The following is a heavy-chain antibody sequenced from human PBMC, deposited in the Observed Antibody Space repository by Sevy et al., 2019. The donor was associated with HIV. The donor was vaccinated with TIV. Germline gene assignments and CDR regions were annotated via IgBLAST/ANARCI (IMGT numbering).Heavy chain of an antibody. CDR1: GGSISSSSYY. D-gene: IGHD2-15*01. V-gene: IGHV4-39*01. Sequence: SETLSLTCTVSGGSISSSSYYWGWIRQPPGKGLEWIGCIYYSGSTYYNPSLKSRVTISVDTSKNQFSLKLSSVTAADTAVYYCARHGPLGYCSGGSCYGYYYYGMDVWGQGTTVTVSS. CDR3: ARHGPLGYCSGGSCYGYYYYGMDV. J-gene: IGHJ6*02. CDR2: IYYSGST.